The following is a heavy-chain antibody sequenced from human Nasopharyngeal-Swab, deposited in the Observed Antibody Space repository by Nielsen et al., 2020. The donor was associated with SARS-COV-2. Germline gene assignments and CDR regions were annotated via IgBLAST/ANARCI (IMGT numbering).Heavy chain of an antibody. CDR2: ISSSSSTI. Sequence: QPPGKGLEWVSYISSSSSTIYYADSVKGRFTISRDNAKNSLYLQMNSLRAEDTALYYCAKGLDYGDYYPFDYWGQGTLVTVSS. CDR3: AKGLDYGDYYPFDY. D-gene: IGHD4-17*01. V-gene: IGHV3-48*04. J-gene: IGHJ4*02.